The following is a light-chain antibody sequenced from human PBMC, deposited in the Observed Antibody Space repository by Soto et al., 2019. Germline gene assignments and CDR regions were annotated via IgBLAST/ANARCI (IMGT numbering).Light chain of an antibody. Sequence: EVVLTQSPGTLSLSPGDRATLSCRASQSVSTNYLTCYQQKPGQSPNILIFGSSDRATGIPDRSSRSGTGTGVPLTTNRHEPKDFTRPCSLQDSNSPAYTFGQGNKMEIK. V-gene: IGKV3-20*01. CDR2: GSS. CDR3: LQDSNSPAYT. CDR1: QSVSTNY. J-gene: IGKJ2*01.